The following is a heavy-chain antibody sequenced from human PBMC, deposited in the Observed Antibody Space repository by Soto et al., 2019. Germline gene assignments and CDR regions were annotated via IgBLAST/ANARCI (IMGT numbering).Heavy chain of an antibody. D-gene: IGHD5-12*01. Sequence: EVQLVESGGGLVQPGGSLKLSCAASGFTFSGSAMHWVRQASGKGLEWVGRIRSKANSYATAYAASVKGRFTISRDDSKNTAYLQMNSLKTDDTAVYYCTRRYDIVATGHASYIWGQGTMVTVSS. CDR3: TRRYDIVATGHASYI. V-gene: IGHV3-73*01. CDR1: GFTFSGSA. CDR2: IRSKANSYAT. J-gene: IGHJ3*02.